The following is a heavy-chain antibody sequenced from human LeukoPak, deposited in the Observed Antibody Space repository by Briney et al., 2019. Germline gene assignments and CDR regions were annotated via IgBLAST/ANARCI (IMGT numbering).Heavy chain of an antibody. J-gene: IGHJ5*02. D-gene: IGHD4-17*01. CDR1: DGSISSYY. CDR2: IYYSGST. V-gene: IGHV4-59*01. CDR3: ARDPDDYGDYGEGNWFDP. Sequence: PSETLSLTCTVSDGSISSYYWSWIRQPPGKGLEWIGYIYYSGSTNYNPSLKSRVTISVDTSKNQFSLKLSSVTAADTAVYYCARDPDDYGDYGEGNWFDPWGQGTLVTVSS.